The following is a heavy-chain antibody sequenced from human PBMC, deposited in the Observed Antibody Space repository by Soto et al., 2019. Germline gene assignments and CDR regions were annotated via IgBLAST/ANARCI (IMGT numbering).Heavy chain of an antibody. CDR1: GGTFSSYA. CDR2: IIPIFGTP. Sequence: QVQLVQSGAEVKKPGSSVKVSCKASGGTFSSYAISWVRQAPGQGLEWMGGIIPIFGTPNYAQKFQGRVPSAPDESTNTDYMELNSLRAEDTAVYYCARDLNGYSSNWGWFDPWGQGTLVTVSS. V-gene: IGHV1-69*05. CDR3: ARDLNGYSSNWGWFDP. J-gene: IGHJ5*02. D-gene: IGHD6-13*01.